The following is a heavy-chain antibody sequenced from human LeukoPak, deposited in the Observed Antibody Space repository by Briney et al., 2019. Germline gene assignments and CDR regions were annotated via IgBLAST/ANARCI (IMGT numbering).Heavy chain of an antibody. CDR2: ISGSGGST. J-gene: IGHJ4*02. Sequence: GGSLRLSCAASGFTFSSYAMSWVRQAPGKGLEWVSAISGSGGSTYYADSVKGRFTISRDNSKNTLYLQMNSLRAEDTAVYYCARDQDYYGSGSYYDYWGQGTLVTVSS. D-gene: IGHD3-10*01. V-gene: IGHV3-23*01. CDR3: ARDQDYYGSGSYYDY. CDR1: GFTFSSYA.